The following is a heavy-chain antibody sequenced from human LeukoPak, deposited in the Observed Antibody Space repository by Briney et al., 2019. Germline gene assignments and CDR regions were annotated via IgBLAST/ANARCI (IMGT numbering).Heavy chain of an antibody. V-gene: IGHV3-11*01. J-gene: IGHJ4*02. CDR3: ASAGYGGYDFPGYFDY. D-gene: IGHD5-12*01. CDR2: ISSSGSTI. Sequence: GGSLRLSCAASGFTFSDYYMSWIRQAPGKGLEWVSYISSSGSTIYYADSVKGRFTISRDNAKNSLYLQMNSLRAEDTAVYYCASAGYGGYDFPGYFDYWGQGTLVTVSS. CDR1: GFTFSDYY.